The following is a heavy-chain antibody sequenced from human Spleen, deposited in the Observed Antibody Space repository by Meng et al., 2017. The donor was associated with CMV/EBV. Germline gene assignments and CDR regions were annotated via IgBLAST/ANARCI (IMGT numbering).Heavy chain of an antibody. CDR2: INNDGSSA. CDR3: ARSVRGFDY. Sequence: GESLKISCTPSAFIFSDYWMHWVRQAPGKGLEWVSHINNDGSSATYADSVKGRFTVSRDNVKNTVFLQMNGLRAEDTAVYYCARSVRGFDYWGQGILVTVSS. V-gene: IGHV3-74*01. D-gene: IGHD3-10*01. J-gene: IGHJ4*02. CDR1: AFIFSDYW.